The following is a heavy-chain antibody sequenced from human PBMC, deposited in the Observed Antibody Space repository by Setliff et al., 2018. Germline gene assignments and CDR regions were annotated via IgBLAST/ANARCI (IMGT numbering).Heavy chain of an antibody. Sequence: ASVKVSCKASGYTFTSYAMHWVRQAPGQRLEWMGWINAGNGNTKYSQKFQGRVTITRDTSASTAYMELSSLRSEDTAVYYCARDTWFGELFSPRYYYYYGMDVWVPETLLVTVSS. J-gene: IGHJ6*02. D-gene: IGHD3-10*01. CDR2: INAGNGNT. CDR3: ARDTWFGELFSPRYYYYYGMDV. CDR1: GYTFTSYA. V-gene: IGHV1-3*01.